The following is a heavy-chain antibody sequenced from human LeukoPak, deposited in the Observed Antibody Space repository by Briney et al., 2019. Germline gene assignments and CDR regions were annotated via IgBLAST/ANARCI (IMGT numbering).Heavy chain of an antibody. J-gene: IGHJ6*03. Sequence: SETLSLTCTVSGGSISSYYWSWIRQPPGKGLEWIGYIYYSGSTNYNPSLKSRVTISVDTSKNQFSLKLSSVTAADTAVYYCARTLGSYGDYVFYYYYYYMDVWGKGTTVTVSS. D-gene: IGHD4-17*01. CDR2: IYYSGST. CDR3: ARTLGSYGDYVFYYYYYYMDV. V-gene: IGHV4-59*01. CDR1: GGSISSYY.